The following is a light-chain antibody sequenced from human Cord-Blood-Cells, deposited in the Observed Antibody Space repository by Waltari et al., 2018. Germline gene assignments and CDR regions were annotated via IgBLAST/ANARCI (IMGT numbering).Light chain of an antibody. Sequence: QLNQSPSSLSASVGDRVTITCRASQGISSYLAWYQQKPGKVPKLLIYGASTLQSGVPSRFSGSGSGTDFTLTISSLQPEDFATYYCQQLNSYPYTFGQGTKLEIK. J-gene: IGKJ2*01. CDR3: QQLNSYPYT. CDR1: QGISSY. V-gene: IGKV1-9*01. CDR2: GAS.